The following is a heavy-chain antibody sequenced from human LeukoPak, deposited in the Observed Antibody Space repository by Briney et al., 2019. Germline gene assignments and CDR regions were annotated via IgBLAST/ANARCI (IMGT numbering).Heavy chain of an antibody. CDR3: ARAPILWFGELLGYYYYYMDV. D-gene: IGHD3-10*01. CDR1: GGSISSSSYY. V-gene: IGHV4-39*07. Sequence: SETLSLTCTVSGGSISSSSYYWGWIRQPPGKGLEWIGSIYYSGRTYYNPSLKSRVTISVDTSKNQFSLKLSSVTAADTAVYYCARAPILWFGELLGYYYYYMDVWGKGTTVTVSS. CDR2: IYYSGRT. J-gene: IGHJ6*03.